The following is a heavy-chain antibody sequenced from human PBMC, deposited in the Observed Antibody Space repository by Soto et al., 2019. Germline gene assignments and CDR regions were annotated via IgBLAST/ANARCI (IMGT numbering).Heavy chain of an antibody. V-gene: IGHV6-1*01. Sequence: QVQLQQSGPGLVKPSQTLSLTFAISGDSVSSNIAAWNWIRRSPSGGLEWLGRTYYRSRWYNDYAVSVRSRITINPDTSKYQFSRHLKSVTPEDTAVDYCAGTTSLQWYYMDVWGKGTTGTVSS. CDR3: AGTTSLQWYYMDV. CDR1: GDSVSSNIAA. D-gene: IGHD1-7*01. CDR2: TYYRSRWYN. J-gene: IGHJ6*03.